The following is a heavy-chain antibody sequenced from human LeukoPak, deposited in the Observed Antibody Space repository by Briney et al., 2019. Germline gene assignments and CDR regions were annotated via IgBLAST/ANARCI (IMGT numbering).Heavy chain of an antibody. J-gene: IGHJ4*02. CDR1: GYTFTGYY. V-gene: IGHV1-2*02. CDR2: INPNSGGT. D-gene: IGHD3-22*01. CDR3: ARDRLGGYYFYFDY. Sequence: GASVKVSCKASGYTFTGYYMHWVRQAPGQGLEWMGWINPNSGGTNYAQKFQGRVTMTRDTSISTAYMELSRLRSDDTAVYYCARDRLGGYYFYFDYWGQGTLVTVSS.